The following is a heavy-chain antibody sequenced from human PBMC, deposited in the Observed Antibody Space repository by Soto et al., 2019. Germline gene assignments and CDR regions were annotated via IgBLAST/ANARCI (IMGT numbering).Heavy chain of an antibody. V-gene: IGHV1-3*01. CDR1: GGTFSSYA. D-gene: IGHD2-21*01. CDR2: INADTGST. CDR3: ANPRQASCPSGACPPPLDV. Sequence: ASVKVSCKASGGTFSSYAISWVRQAPGQGLEWVGWINADTGSTRYSQNFQGRVSITRDRSTTTFYMELSSLRSDDTAVFYCANPRQASCPSGACPPPLDVWGQGTTVTVS. J-gene: IGHJ6*02.